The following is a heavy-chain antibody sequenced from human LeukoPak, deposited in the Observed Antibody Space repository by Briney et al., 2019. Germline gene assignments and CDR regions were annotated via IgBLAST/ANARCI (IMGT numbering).Heavy chain of an antibody. Sequence: SETLSLTCTVSGGSISSSNYYWGWLRQPPGKGLQGIGSTYYSESTYYNPSLKSRVTISVDTAKNQFSLRLSSVTAADTAVYYCARQVSERWLQVPYYFDYWGQGTLVTVSS. J-gene: IGHJ4*02. CDR1: GGSISSSNYY. CDR2: TYYSEST. CDR3: ARQVSERWLQVPYYFDY. D-gene: IGHD5-24*01. V-gene: IGHV4-39*01.